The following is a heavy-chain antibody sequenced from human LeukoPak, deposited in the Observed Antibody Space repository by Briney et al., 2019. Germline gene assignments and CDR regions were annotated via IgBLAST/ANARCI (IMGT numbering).Heavy chain of an antibody. V-gene: IGHV1-18*01. J-gene: IGHJ6*02. CDR2: ISAYNGNT. CDR3: ARDPPRIVVVVAATNYYGMDV. CDR1: GYTFTSYG. Sequence: ASVKVSCKASGYTFTSYGISWVRQAPGQGLGWMGWISAYNGNTNYAQKLQGRVTMTTDTSTSTAYMELRSLRSDDTAVYYCARDPPRIVVVVAATNYYGMDVWGQGTTVTVSS. D-gene: IGHD2-15*01.